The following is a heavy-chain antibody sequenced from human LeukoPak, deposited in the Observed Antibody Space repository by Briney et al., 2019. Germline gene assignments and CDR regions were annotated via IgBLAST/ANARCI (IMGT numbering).Heavy chain of an antibody. J-gene: IGHJ4*02. CDR1: GYTFTGYY. V-gene: IGHV1-2*02. CDR2: INPNSGGT. CDR3: ARDPYDSSSYYYSYFDY. D-gene: IGHD3-22*01. Sequence: ASVKVSCKASGYTFTGYYMHWVRQAPGQGLEWMGWINPNSGGTNYAQKFQGRVTMTRDTSISTAYMELSRLRSDDTAVYYCARDPYDSSSYYYSYFDYWGQGTLVTVSS.